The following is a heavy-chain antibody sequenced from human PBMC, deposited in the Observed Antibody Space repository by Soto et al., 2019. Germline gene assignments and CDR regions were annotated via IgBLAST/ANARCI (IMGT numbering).Heavy chain of an antibody. J-gene: IGHJ6*02. CDR3: ARGGVAARNYYYYGMDV. CDR1: GGSISSGDYY. Sequence: QVQLQESGPGLVKPSQTLSLTCTVSGGSISSGDYYWSWIRQPPGKGLEWIGYIYYSGSTYYNPSRKSRVTISVDTSKNQFSLKLSSVTAADTAVYYCARGGVAARNYYYYGMDVWGQGTTVTVSS. V-gene: IGHV4-30-4*01. CDR2: IYYSGST. D-gene: IGHD6-6*01.